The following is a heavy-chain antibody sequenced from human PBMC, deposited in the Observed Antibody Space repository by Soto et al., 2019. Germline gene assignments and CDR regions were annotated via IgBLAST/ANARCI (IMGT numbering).Heavy chain of an antibody. CDR3: AKEGSPKVSRWDDY. CDR2: ISHEGGTQ. V-gene: IGHV3-30*18. D-gene: IGHD1-26*01. CDR1: GFTFSDYG. J-gene: IGHJ4*02. Sequence: GGSLRLSCAASGFTFSDYGIDWIRQAPGKGLEWVAVISHEGGTQYYADSVRGRFTVSRDNSKNILYLQMDSLRPEDTAVYFCAKEGSPKVSRWDDYWRQGTLVTVSS.